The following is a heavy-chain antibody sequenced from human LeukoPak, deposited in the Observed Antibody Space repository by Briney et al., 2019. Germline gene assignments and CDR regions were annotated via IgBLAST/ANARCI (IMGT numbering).Heavy chain of an antibody. CDR2: INSDGSST. Sequence: GGSLRLSCAASGFTFSSYWVHWVRQAPGKGLVWVSHINSDGSSTIYAGSVKGRFTIARDNAKNTLHLQMDSLRAEDTAVYYCARGASSDWYQNFDYWGQGTLVTVSS. CDR3: ARGASSDWYQNFDY. D-gene: IGHD6-19*01. V-gene: IGHV3-74*01. CDR1: GFTFSSYW. J-gene: IGHJ4*02.